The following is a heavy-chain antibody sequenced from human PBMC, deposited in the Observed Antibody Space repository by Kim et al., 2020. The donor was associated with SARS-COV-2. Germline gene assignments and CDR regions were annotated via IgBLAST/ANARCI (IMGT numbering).Heavy chain of an antibody. CDR2: IDPSDSYT. CDR1: GYSFTSYW. Sequence: GESLKISCKVSGYSFTSYWISWVRQMPGKGLEWMGRIDPSDSYTNYSPSFQGHVTISADKSISTAYLQWSSLKASDTAMYYCARGEGGQPYYFDYWGQGTLVTVSS. D-gene: IGHD2-15*01. J-gene: IGHJ4*02. V-gene: IGHV5-10-1*01. CDR3: ARGEGGQPYYFDY.